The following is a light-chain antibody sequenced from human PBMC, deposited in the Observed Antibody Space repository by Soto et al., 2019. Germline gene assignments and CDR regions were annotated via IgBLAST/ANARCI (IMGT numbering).Light chain of an antibody. V-gene: IGKV1-17*01. Sequence: DIQMTQSPSSLSASVGDRVTITCRASQDIRNDLGCYQQKPGKAPKRLIYAAACLQSGVPSRFSGSGSWTEFTLTLICMQPEDYATYYCLQHNVYPPTFGQGTKVEI. J-gene: IGKJ1*01. CDR2: AAA. CDR1: QDIRND. CDR3: LQHNVYPPT.